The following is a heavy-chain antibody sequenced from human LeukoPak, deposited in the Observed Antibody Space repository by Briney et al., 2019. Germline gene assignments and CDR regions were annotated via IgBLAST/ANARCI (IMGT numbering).Heavy chain of an antibody. CDR2: ISSSGDSI. Sequence: GGSLRLSCAASGFSLTTYEMNWVRQAPGKGLEWVSYISSSGDSIYYADSVKGRFTISRDNAKHSLSLQMNSLRAEDTAIYYCARDRRVGATWSVGAFDIWGQGTTVTVSS. CDR3: ARDRRVGATWSVGAFDI. CDR1: GFSLTTYE. V-gene: IGHV3-48*03. D-gene: IGHD1-26*01. J-gene: IGHJ3*02.